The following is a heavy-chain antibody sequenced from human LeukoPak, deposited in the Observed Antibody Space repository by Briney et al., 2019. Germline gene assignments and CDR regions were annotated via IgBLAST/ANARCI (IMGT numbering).Heavy chain of an antibody. J-gene: IGHJ6*02. V-gene: IGHV4-39*07. CDR2: IYYSGST. CDR1: GGSISSSSYY. D-gene: IGHD5-12*01. CDR3: AGRRDGYNLHYYYGMDV. Sequence: SETLSLTCTVSGGSISSSSYYWGWIRQPPGKGLEWIGSIYYSGSTYYNPSLKSRVTISVDTSKNQFSLKLSSVTAADTAVYYCAGRRDGYNLHYYYGMDVWGQGTTVTVSS.